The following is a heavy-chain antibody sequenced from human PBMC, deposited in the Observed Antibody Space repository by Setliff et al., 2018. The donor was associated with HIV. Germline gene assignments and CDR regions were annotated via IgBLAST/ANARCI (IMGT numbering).Heavy chain of an antibody. V-gene: IGHV1-69*05. CDR2: IIPMYGVT. D-gene: IGHD2-15*01. CDR3: ALPYCSGGNCWSSASLPPAGWFDP. Sequence: ASVKVSCKASGGTFSSYVISWVRQAPGQGPEWMGGIIPMYGVTNYAQKFQGRVTVTTDESTSTAYMELSSLRSEDTAVYYCALPYCSGGNCWSSASLPPAGWFDPWGQGTLVTVSS. J-gene: IGHJ5*02. CDR1: GGTFSSYV.